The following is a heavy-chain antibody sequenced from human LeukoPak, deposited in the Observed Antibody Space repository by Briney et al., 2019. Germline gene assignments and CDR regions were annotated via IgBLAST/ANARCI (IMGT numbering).Heavy chain of an antibody. J-gene: IGHJ4*02. V-gene: IGHV3-30-3*01. Sequence: PGGSLRLSCAASGFAFSSYAMHWVRQAPGKGLEWVAVISYDGSNKYYADSVKGRFTISRDNSKNTLYLQMNSLRAEDTAVYYCASPHRPYDSSGHLDYWGQGTLVTVSS. CDR3: ASPHRPYDSSGHLDY. D-gene: IGHD3-22*01. CDR1: GFAFSSYA. CDR2: ISYDGSNK.